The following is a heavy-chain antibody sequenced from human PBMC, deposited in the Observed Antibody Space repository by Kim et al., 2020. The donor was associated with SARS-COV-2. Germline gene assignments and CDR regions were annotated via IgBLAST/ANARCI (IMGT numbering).Heavy chain of an antibody. D-gene: IGHD3-3*01. V-gene: IGHV4-59*01. CDR2: IHHTGNR. Sequence: SETLSLTCTVSGASINDYYWNWIRQPPGKGLEWIGFIHHTGNRYDNSSLKSRLTTVVDTSKSQISLRLTSVTAADTAVYFCARWSGYAFDVWGPGTEVTVSS. CDR3: ARWSGYAFDV. CDR1: GASINDYY. J-gene: IGHJ3*01.